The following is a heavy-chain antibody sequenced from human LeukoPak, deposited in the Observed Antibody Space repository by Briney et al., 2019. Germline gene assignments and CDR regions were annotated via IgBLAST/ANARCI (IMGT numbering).Heavy chain of an antibody. CDR2: ISSSSSYI. J-gene: IGHJ4*02. V-gene: IGHV3-21*01. Sequence: GGSLRLSCAASGFTFSSYSMNWVRQAPGKGLEWVSSISSSSSYIYYADSVKGRFTISRDNAKNSLYLQMNSLRAEDTAVYYCAREEENSSGYTTDFDYWGQGTLVTVSS. D-gene: IGHD3-22*01. CDR3: AREEENSSGYTTDFDY. CDR1: GFTFSSYS.